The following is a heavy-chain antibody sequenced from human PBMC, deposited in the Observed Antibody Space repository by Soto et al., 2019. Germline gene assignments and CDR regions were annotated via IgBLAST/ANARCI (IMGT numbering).Heavy chain of an antibody. CDR1: GGSISSYY. CDR3: ARGGGYSGYDYPEYYYYGMDV. D-gene: IGHD5-12*01. CDR2: IYYSGST. J-gene: IGHJ6*02. V-gene: IGHV4-59*13. Sequence: SETLSLTCTVSGGSISSYYWSWIRQPPGKGLEWIGYIYYSGSTNYNPSLKSRVTISVDTSKNQFSLKLSSVTAADTAVYYCARGGGYSGYDYPEYYYYGMDVWGQGTTVT.